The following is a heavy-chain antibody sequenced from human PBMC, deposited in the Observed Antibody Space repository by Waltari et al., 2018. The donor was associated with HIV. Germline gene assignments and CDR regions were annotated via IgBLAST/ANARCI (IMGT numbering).Heavy chain of an antibody. J-gene: IGHJ5*02. CDR1: GGSISSTSYY. D-gene: IGHD3-3*01. CDR2: IYYSGST. Sequence: QLQLQESGPGLVKPSATLSLTCTVSGGSISSTSYYGGWIRQPPVKGLGWIGSIYYSGSTYYNPSLKSRVTISVDTSKNQFSLKLSSVTAADTAVYYCARDQGITIFGVVIRSQSNWFDPWGQGTLVTVSS. V-gene: IGHV4-39*07. CDR3: ARDQGITIFGVVIRSQSNWFDP.